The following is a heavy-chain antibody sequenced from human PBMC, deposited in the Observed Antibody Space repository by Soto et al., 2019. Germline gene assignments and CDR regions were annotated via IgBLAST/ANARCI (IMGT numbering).Heavy chain of an antibody. CDR2: INPNSGGT. Sequence: AASVKVSCKASGYTFTGYYMHWVRQAPGQGLEWMGWINPNSGGTNYAQKFQGRVTMTRDTSISTAYMELSRLRSDDTAVYYCARVPFPLDYGDPNDAFDIWGQGTMVTVSS. D-gene: IGHD4-17*01. V-gene: IGHV1-2*02. CDR1: GYTFTGYY. CDR3: ARVPFPLDYGDPNDAFDI. J-gene: IGHJ3*02.